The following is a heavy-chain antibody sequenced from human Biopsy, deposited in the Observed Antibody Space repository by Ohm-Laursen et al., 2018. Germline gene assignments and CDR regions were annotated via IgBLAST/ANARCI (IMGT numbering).Heavy chain of an antibody. CDR1: GTSFNDYS. Sequence: SDTLSLTCAVFGTSFNDYSWTWIRQPPGKGLEGIGEDNHSGRTKYSTSLKRRGNISGDTSQNQFLLKLTSVTAADTAVYYCGRGLLKTKYTTSWYGLATCPKPSGYYYWGLDVWGQGTTVTVSS. J-gene: IGHJ6*02. CDR3: GRGLLKTKYTTSWYGLATCPKPSGYYYWGLDV. D-gene: IGHD6-13*01. CDR2: DNHSGRT. V-gene: IGHV4-34*01.